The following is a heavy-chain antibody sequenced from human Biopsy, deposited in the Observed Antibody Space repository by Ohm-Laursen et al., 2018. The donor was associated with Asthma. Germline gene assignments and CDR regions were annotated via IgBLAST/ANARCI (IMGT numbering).Heavy chain of an antibody. CDR1: GGSISSSY. V-gene: IGHV4-59*01. CDR3: AGFCSGGNCPDH. Sequence: SETLSLTCTVSGGSISSSYWSWIRQPPGKGLEWIGYIYHSGGTNYNPSLKSRVTMSVDTAKNQFSLKLSSVTAADTAVYYCAGFCSGGNCPDHWGQGTLVTVSS. J-gene: IGHJ4*02. CDR2: IYHSGGT. D-gene: IGHD2-15*01.